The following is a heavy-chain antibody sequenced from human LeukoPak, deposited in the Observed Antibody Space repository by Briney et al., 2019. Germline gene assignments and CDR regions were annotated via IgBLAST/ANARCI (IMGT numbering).Heavy chain of an antibody. D-gene: IGHD6-13*01. CDR2: ISWNSGSI. CDR1: GFTLGDYD. V-gene: IGHV3-9*01. J-gene: IGHJ4*02. CDR3: AKGRTTSIAAAFGY. Sequence: GRSLRLSCAASGFTLGDYDTHWVRQAPGKGLEWVSGISWNSGSIGYADSVKGRFTISRDNAKNSLYLQMNSLRAEDTALYYCAKGRTTSIAAAFGYWGQGTLVTVSS.